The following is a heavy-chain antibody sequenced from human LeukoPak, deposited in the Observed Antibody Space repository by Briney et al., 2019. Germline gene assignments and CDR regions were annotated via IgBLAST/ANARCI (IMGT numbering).Heavy chain of an antibody. V-gene: IGHV4-4*02. CDR1: GGSISSSNW. CDR3: ARGIYGYGLTLFDY. D-gene: IGHD5-18*01. Sequence: SETLSLTCAVSGGSISSSNWWSWVRQPPGKGLEWIGEIYHSGSTNYNPSLKSRVTISVDKSKNQFSLKLSSVTAADTAVYYCARGIYGYGLTLFDYWGQGTLVTVSS. J-gene: IGHJ4*02. CDR2: IYHSGST.